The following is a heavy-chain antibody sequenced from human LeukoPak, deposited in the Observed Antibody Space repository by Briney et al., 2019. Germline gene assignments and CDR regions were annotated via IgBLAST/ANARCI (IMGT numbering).Heavy chain of an antibody. CDR1: GFTVSSNY. J-gene: IGHJ4*02. Sequence: GGSLRLSCAASGFTVSSNYMSWVRQAPGKGLEWVSVIYSSGSTYYADSAKGRFTISRDNSKNTLHLQMNTLRAEDTAVYYCASRIATAGSVDYWGQGTLVTVSS. CDR2: IYSSGST. CDR3: ASRIATAGSVDY. V-gene: IGHV3-53*01. D-gene: IGHD6-13*01.